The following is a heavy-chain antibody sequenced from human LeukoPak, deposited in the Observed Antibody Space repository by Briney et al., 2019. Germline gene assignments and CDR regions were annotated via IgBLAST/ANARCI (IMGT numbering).Heavy chain of an antibody. CDR1: GGSISNYF. V-gene: IGHV4-59*01. D-gene: IGHD1-1*01. J-gene: IGHJ4*02. CDR3: ARMGATTPHSANPDF. Sequence: PSETLSLTCTVSGGSISNYFWSWIRQPPGKGLEWIGYIYYSGAANYSPSLRSRLTLSVDTSKNHFYIKLNSVTAADTAVYYCARMGATTPHSANPDFWGQGTLVTVSS. CDR2: IYYSGAA.